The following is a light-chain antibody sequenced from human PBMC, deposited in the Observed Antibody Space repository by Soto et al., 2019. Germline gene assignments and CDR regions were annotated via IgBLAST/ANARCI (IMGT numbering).Light chain of an antibody. CDR3: AVWDDSLNGWV. V-gene: IGLV1-44*01. CDR2: SNN. J-gene: IGLJ3*02. CDR1: RSNIGSNT. Sequence: QSVLTQPPSASGTPGQRVTIYCSGSRSNIGSNTVNWYQQLPGTAPKLLIYSNNQRPSGVPDRVSGSKSGTSASLAISGLQSEDEAEYYCAVWDDSLNGWVFGGGTKLTVL.